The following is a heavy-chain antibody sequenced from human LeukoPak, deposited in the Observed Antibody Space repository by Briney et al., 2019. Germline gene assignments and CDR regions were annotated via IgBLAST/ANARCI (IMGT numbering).Heavy chain of an antibody. J-gene: IGHJ5*02. CDR1: GGTFSSYA. D-gene: IGHD3-10*01. CDR2: IIPIFGTA. CDR3: ARGSMVRGVIYVINWFDP. V-gene: IGHV1-69*06. Sequence: SVKVSCKASGGTFSSYAISWVRQAPGQGLEWMGGIIPIFGTANYAQKFQGRVTITADKSTSTAYMELSSLRAEDTAVYYCARGSMVRGVIYVINWFDPWGQGTLVTVS.